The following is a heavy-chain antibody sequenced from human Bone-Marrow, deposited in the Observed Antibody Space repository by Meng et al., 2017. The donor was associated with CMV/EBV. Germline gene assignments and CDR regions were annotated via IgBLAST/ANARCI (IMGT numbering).Heavy chain of an antibody. CDR3: TGGNWQLAAVEV. V-gene: IGHV3-72*01. CDR2: SANKPNDYTT. J-gene: IGHJ4*02. D-gene: IGHD6-6*01. CDR1: GFTFSSYE. Sequence: GESLKISCAASGFTFSSYEMNWVRQAPGRGLEWVGRSANKPNDYTTDYAASVKGRFSISRDELKNSVDLQMNSLKSDDTAVYYCTGGNWQLAAVEVWGQGTLVTVSS.